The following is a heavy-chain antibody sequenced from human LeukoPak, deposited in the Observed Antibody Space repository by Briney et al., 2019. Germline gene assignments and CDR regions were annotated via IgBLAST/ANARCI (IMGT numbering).Heavy chain of an antibody. V-gene: IGHV3-48*04. J-gene: IGHJ4*02. Sequence: PGGSLRLSCAASGFTFSTYNMNWVRQAPGKGLEWISYISGSSSIIFYADSVKGRFTISRDNAKNSLYLQMNSLRAEDTAVYYCARISDSSGYDYWGQGTLVTVSS. CDR1: GFTFSTYN. CDR3: ARISDSSGYDY. D-gene: IGHD3-22*01. CDR2: ISGSSSII.